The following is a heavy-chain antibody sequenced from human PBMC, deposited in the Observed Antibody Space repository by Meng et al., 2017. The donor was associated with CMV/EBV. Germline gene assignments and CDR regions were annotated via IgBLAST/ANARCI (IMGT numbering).Heavy chain of an antibody. CDR1: GGSISSSSYY. V-gene: IGHV4-39*07. CDR2: IYYSGST. J-gene: IGHJ5*02. Sequence: SETLSLTCTVSGGSISSSSYYWGWIRQPPGKGLEWIGSIYYSGSTYYNPSLKSRVTISVDTSKNQFSLKLSSVTAADTAVYYCARDLGWSGYSGWFDPWGQGTLVTVSS. CDR3: ARDLGWSGYSGWFDP. D-gene: IGHD3-3*01.